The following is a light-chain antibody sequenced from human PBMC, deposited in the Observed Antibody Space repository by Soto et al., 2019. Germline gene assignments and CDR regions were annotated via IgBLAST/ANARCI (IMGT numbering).Light chain of an antibody. CDR1: SSDVGGYNY. CDR3: SSDAGSNNWV. V-gene: IGLV2-8*01. CDR2: EVS. J-gene: IGLJ3*02. Sequence: QSALTQPPSASGSPGQSVTISCTGTSSDVGGYNYVSWYQHLPGRAPKLMIYEVSKRPSGVPDRFSGSKSGNTASLTVSGLQAEDEADYYCSSDAGSNNWVFGGGTQLTVL.